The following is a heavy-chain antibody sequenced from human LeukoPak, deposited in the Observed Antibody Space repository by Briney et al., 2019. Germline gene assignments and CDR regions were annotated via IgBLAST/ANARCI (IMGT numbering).Heavy chain of an antibody. D-gene: IGHD3-10*01. Sequence: GGSLRLSCAAFGFTVSNNYRIWVPKAPGKGLKWVLVIYSGGSTYYADSVKGRFTISRDNSKNTLYLQMNRLRAGATAVYYCAVQGSGLTGWFDGWGQRVLVTVSS. CDR3: AVQGSGLTGWFDG. CDR2: IYSGGST. CDR1: GFTVSNNY. V-gene: IGHV3-66*01. J-gene: IGHJ5*02.